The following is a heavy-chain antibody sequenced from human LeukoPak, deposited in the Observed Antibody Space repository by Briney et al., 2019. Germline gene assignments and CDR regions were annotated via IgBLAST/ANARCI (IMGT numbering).Heavy chain of an antibody. Sequence: GGSLRLSCAASGFTFSSYAMHWVRQAPGKGLEWVAVISYDGSNKYYADSVKGRFTISRDNSKNTLYLQMNSLRAEDTAVYYCVTSGGPVTWGQGTLVTVSS. J-gene: IGHJ4*02. V-gene: IGHV3-30-3*01. D-gene: IGHD2-15*01. CDR3: VTSGGPVT. CDR2: ISYDGSNK. CDR1: GFTFSSYA.